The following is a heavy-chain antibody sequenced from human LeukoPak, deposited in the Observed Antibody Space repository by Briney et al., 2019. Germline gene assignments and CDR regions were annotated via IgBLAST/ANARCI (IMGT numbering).Heavy chain of an antibody. CDR3: ARKKRLDTDSIMVYYYYAMDV. Sequence: GVSLRLSCAASGFTFGSYGMHWVRQAPGKGLEWVAVIWYDGSNKYYADSVKGRFTTSRDNSKKTLYLQMNNLRAEDTAVYYCARKKRLDTDSIMVYYYYAMDVWGQGTTVTVSS. CDR1: GFTFGSYG. D-gene: IGHD5-18*01. CDR2: IWYDGSNK. J-gene: IGHJ6*02. V-gene: IGHV3-33*01.